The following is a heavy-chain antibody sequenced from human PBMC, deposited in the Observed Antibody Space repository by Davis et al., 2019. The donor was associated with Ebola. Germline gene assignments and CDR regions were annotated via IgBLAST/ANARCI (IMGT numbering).Heavy chain of an antibody. Sequence: ASVKVSCKASGYTFTAYYMHWVRQAPGQGLEWMGWISSYNGNTNYAQKLQGRVTMTTDTSTSTAYMELRSLRSDDTAVYYWARRVGYCSGGSCYFGWFDPWGQGTLVTVSS. V-gene: IGHV1-18*04. CDR3: ARRVGYCSGGSCYFGWFDP. CDR1: GYTFTAYY. J-gene: IGHJ5*02. D-gene: IGHD2-15*01. CDR2: ISSYNGNT.